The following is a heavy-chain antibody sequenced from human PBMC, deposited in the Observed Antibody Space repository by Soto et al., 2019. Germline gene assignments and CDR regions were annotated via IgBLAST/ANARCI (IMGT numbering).Heavy chain of an antibody. D-gene: IGHD2-21*02. J-gene: IGHJ6*02. CDR2: INHSGTT. CDR3: ARADRTLVTSYGLDV. CDR1: GGSISSSSYY. V-gene: IGHV4-39*02. Sequence: PSETLSLTCTVSGGSISSSSYYWGWIRQPPGEGLEWIGEINHSGTTNFNPSLRSRLTISLDSSKKHFSLKLTSMTAADAAVYYCARADRTLVTSYGLDVWGQGTTVTVSS.